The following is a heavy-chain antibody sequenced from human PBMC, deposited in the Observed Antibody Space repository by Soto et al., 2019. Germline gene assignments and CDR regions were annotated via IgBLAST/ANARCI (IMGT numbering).Heavy chain of an antibody. CDR3: VGTHDSMAY. CDR2: IKQDGSEK. D-gene: IGHD3-22*01. Sequence: GGSLRLSCAASGFTFSSYWMSWVRQAPGKGLEWVANIKQDGSEKYYVDSVKGRFTISRDNAKNSLYLQMNSLRAEDTALYYCVGTHDSMAYWGQGTRVTVSS. V-gene: IGHV3-7*01. CDR1: GFTFSSYW. J-gene: IGHJ4*02.